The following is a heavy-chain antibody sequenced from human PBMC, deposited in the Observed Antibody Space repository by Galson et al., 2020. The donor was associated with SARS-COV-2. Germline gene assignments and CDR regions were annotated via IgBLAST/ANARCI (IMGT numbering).Heavy chain of an antibody. CDR2: IWYDGSNK. V-gene: IGHV3-33*01. CDR3: AREGSSTSWQDYYMDV. J-gene: IGHJ6*03. D-gene: IGHD2-2*01. CDR1: GFTFSSYG. Sequence: GGSLRLSCAASGFTFSSYGMHWVRQAPGKGLEWVAVIWYDGSNKYYADSVKGRFTISRDNSKNTLYLQMNSLRAEDTAVYYCAREGSSTSWQDYYMDVWGKGTTVTVSS.